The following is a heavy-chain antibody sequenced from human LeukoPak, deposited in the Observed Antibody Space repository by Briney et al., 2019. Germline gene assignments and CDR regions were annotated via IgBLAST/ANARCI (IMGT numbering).Heavy chain of an antibody. J-gene: IGHJ3*02. D-gene: IGHD1-14*01. CDR1: GFTFDNYA. CDR3: AKDRVGRGTLRIPAFDI. CDR2: ISWNSGDM. V-gene: IGHV3-9*01. Sequence: GGSLRLSCAASGFTFDNYAMHWVRQVPGKGLEWVSGISWNSGDMGYADSVKGRFTISRDNAKNSLYLQMNSLRAEDTAVYYCAKDRVGRGTLRIPAFDIWGQGTMVTVSS.